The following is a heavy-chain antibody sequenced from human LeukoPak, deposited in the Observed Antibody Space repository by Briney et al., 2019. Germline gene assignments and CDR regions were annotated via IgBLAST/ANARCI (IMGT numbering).Heavy chain of an antibody. CDR1: GGSISSGSYY. CDR2: IYYSGST. CDR3: ARAAGRGRFLDWFDP. Sequence: SETLSLTCTVSGGSISSGSYYWSWIRQPPGKGLEWIGYIYYSGSTNYNPSLKSRVTISVDTSKNQFSLKLSSVTAADTAVYYCARAAGRGRFLDWFDPWGQGTLVTVSS. V-gene: IGHV4-61*01. J-gene: IGHJ5*02. D-gene: IGHD3-3*01.